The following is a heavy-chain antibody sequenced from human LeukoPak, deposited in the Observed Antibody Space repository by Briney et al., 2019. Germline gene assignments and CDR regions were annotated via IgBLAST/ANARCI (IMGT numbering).Heavy chain of an antibody. D-gene: IGHD6-19*01. CDR3: ARKGGSSGWYFFDY. J-gene: IGHJ4*02. Sequence: SETLSLTCTVSGGSISSSSYYWGWIRQPPGKGLEWIGSIYYSGSTYYNPSLKSRVTISVDTSKNQFSLKLSSVTAADTAVYYCARKGGSSGWYFFDYWGQGTLVTVSS. CDR2: IYYSGST. V-gene: IGHV4-39*01. CDR1: GGSISSSSYY.